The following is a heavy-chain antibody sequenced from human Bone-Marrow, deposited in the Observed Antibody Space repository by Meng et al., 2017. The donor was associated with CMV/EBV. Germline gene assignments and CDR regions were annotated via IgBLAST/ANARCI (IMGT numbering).Heavy chain of an antibody. V-gene: IGHV1-8*01. Sequence: ASVKVSCKASGCTFTSYDINWVRQAPGQGLEWMGWMSPNSGDTGYAQRFQDRVTMTRDTSTTTAYMGLRNLASEDTAVYYCARNVPGSTSSNYWGQGTLVTVSS. D-gene: IGHD2/OR15-2a*01. CDR2: MSPNSGDT. CDR3: ARNVPGSTSSNY. CDR1: GCTFTSYD. J-gene: IGHJ4*02.